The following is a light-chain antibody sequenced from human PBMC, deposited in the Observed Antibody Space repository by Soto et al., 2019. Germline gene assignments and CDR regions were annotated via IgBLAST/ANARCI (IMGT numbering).Light chain of an antibody. Sequence: ETVMTQSPATLSVSPGERATLSCRASQTIANNLAWYQQRPGQAPRLLIYGASTRATGIPARFSGSGSGTEFTLTISSLQSEDFAIYYCQQYNNWPPYTLGQGTNLDI. V-gene: IGKV3-15*01. CDR1: QTIANN. CDR2: GAS. CDR3: QQYNNWPPYT. J-gene: IGKJ2*01.